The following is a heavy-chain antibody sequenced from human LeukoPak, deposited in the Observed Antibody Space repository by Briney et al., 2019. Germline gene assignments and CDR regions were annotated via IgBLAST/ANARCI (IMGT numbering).Heavy chain of an antibody. V-gene: IGHV1-46*01. CDR2: ITPSGGST. Sequence: ASVKVSCKASGFTFTSYYMHWVRQAPGQGLEWMGIITPSGGSTSNAQKFQGRVTMTRDTSTSTVYMEMSSLRSGDTAVYYCARGYSSRWYGAFDIWGQGTMVTVSS. D-gene: IGHD6-13*01. CDR1: GFTFTSYY. J-gene: IGHJ3*02. CDR3: ARGYSSRWYGAFDI.